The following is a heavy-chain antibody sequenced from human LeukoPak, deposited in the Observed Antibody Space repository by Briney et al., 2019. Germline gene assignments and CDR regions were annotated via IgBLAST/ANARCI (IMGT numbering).Heavy chain of an antibody. D-gene: IGHD3-10*01. CDR3: ARNFDDSGSLGYY. Sequence: SETLSLTCTFSGGSISSYYWSWIRQPPGKGLEWIGNIHYSGSTNYNPSLKSRVTISLDTSKNQFSLRLTSVTAADTAVYYCARNFDDSGSLGYYWGQGTLVTVSS. CDR2: IHYSGST. V-gene: IGHV4-59*01. J-gene: IGHJ4*02. CDR1: GGSISSYY.